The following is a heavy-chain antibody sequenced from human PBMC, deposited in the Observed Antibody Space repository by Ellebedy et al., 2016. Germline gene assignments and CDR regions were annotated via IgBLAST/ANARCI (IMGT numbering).Heavy chain of an antibody. J-gene: IGHJ4*02. V-gene: IGHV3-49*03. CDR2: TRSRAYGGTT. Sequence: GESLKISCTASGFTFGDYAMNWFRQAPGRGLEWVGFTRSRAYGGTTDYAASVKGRFTISRDDSKSIAYLQMNSLKTEDTAVYYCSRGCSGGSCYSERWGQGTLVTVSS. D-gene: IGHD2-15*01. CDR3: SRGCSGGSCYSER. CDR1: GFTFGDYA.